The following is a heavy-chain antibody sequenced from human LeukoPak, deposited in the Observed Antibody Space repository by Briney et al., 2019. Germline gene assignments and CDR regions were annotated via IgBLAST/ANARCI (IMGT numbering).Heavy chain of an antibody. J-gene: IGHJ6*03. CDR1: GYTFTSYG. CDR3: ARDLNSGGWYYYYYYMDV. V-gene: IGHV1-18*01. CDR2: ISAYNGNT. D-gene: IGHD3-16*01. Sequence: ASVKVSCKASGYTFTSYGISWVRQAPGQGLEWMGWISAYNGNTNYAQKLQGRVTMTTDTSTSTAYMELRSLRSDDTAVYYCARDLNSGGWYYYYYYMDVWGKGTTVTVSS.